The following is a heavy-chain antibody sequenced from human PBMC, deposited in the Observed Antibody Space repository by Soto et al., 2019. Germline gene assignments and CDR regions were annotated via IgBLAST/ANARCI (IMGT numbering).Heavy chain of an antibody. V-gene: IGHV3-23*01. CDR3: AKAAYCSSTSCYTWYNWNHGREV. CDR2: ISGSGGST. D-gene: IGHD2-2*02. CDR1: GFTFSSYA. Sequence: PGGSLRLSCAASGFTFSSYAMSWVRQAPGKGLEWVSAISGSGGSTYYADSVKGRFTISRDNSKNTMYLQMNSLRAEDTAVYYCAKAAYCSSTSCYTWYNWNHGREVWGQGTTVTVSS. J-gene: IGHJ6*02.